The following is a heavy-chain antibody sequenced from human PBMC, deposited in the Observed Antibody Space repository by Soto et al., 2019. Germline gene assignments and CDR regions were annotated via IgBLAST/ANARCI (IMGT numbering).Heavy chain of an antibody. CDR2: IYYSGST. CDR3: ARRSIYGGTPGSFDY. D-gene: IGHD4-17*01. V-gene: IGHV4-39*01. Sequence: QLQLQESGPGLVKPSETLSLTCTVSGGSISSSSYYWGWIRQPPGKGLEWIGSIYYSGSTYYNPSLKSRVTISVDTSKNQFSLKLSSVTAADTAVYYCARRSIYGGTPGSFDYWGQGTLVTVSS. J-gene: IGHJ4*02. CDR1: GGSISSSSYY.